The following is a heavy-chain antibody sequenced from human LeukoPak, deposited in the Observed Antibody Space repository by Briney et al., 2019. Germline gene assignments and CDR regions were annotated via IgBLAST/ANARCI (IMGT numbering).Heavy chain of an antibody. D-gene: IGHD3-22*01. V-gene: IGHV3-7*01. CDR3: ARDWLAGNPYHAFDL. Sequence: GGSLRLSCAASGFTFSSYWMTWVRQAPGKGLECVANIKEDGSEGYYVDSVKGRFSISRDNAKNSLHLQMNSLRAEDTAVYYCARDWLAGNPYHAFDLWGKGTIVTVSS. CDR2: IKEDGSEG. CDR1: GFTFSSYW. J-gene: IGHJ3*01.